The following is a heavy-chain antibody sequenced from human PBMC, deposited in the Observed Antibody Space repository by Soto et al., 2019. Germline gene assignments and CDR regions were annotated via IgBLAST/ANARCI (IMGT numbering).Heavy chain of an antibody. D-gene: IGHD3-9*01. CDR2: IYWDDDK. J-gene: IGHJ5*02. Sequence: QITLKESGPTLVKPTQTLTLTCTFSGFSLSTSGVGVGWLRQPPVKALEWLALIYWDDDKRYSPSLKSRLTITKDNSKIQVVLTMTNMYPVDTATYYCVVDFDFNWFDPWGQGTLVTVSS. CDR3: VVDFDFNWFDP. V-gene: IGHV2-5*02. CDR1: GFSLSTSGVG.